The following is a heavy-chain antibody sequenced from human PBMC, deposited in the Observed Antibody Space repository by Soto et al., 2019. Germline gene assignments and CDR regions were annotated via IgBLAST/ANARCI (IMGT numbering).Heavy chain of an antibody. CDR3: ARYRRSVAMVTQYYFDY. Sequence: SETLSLTCAVSGGSISSGGYSWSWIRQPPGKGLEWIGYIYHSGSTYYNPSLKSRVTISVDRSKNQFSLKLSSVTAADTAVYYCARYRRSVAMVTQYYFDYWGQGTLVTVSS. CDR2: IYHSGST. J-gene: IGHJ4*02. D-gene: IGHD5-18*01. V-gene: IGHV4-30-2*01. CDR1: GGSISSGGYS.